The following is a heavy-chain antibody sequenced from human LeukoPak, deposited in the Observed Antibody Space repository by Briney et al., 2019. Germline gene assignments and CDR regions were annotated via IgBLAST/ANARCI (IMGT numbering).Heavy chain of an antibody. Sequence: GGSLRLSCAASGFTFSSYSMNWVRQAPGKGLEWVSSISSSRSYIYYADSVKGRFTISRDNAKNSLYLQMNSLRAEDTAVYYCARDRSCSSTSCYRGFDYWGQGTLVTVSS. D-gene: IGHD2-2*01. CDR2: ISSSRSYI. CDR3: ARDRSCSSTSCYRGFDY. J-gene: IGHJ4*02. V-gene: IGHV3-21*01. CDR1: GFTFSSYS.